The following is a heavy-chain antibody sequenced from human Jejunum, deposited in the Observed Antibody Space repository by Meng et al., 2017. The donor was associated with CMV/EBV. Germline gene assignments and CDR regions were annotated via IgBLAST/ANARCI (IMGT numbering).Heavy chain of an antibody. CDR2: ISVGNGNI. CDR1: GYTFSGRG. Sequence: SCKASGYTFSGRGLRWLRRTPGQRLEWMDWISVGNGNIYYSQRFRGRVTATIDTSASAVSMEMSGLTSEDTAVYFCARERGGLYDLWGHGTLVTVSS. J-gene: IGHJ2*01. D-gene: IGHD2-2*02. V-gene: IGHV1-3*01. CDR3: ARERGGLYDL.